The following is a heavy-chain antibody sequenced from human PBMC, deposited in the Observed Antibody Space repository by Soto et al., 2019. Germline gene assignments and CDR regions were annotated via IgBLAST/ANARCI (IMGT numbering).Heavy chain of an antibody. V-gene: IGHV1-69*13. Sequence: ASVKVSCKASGGTFSSYAISWVRQAPGQGLEWMGGIIPIFGTANYAQKFQGRVTITADESTSTAYMELSSLRSEDTAVYYCARLVVTIFGVIAYYYNGMDVWGQGTTVTVSS. J-gene: IGHJ6*02. CDR1: GGTFSSYA. CDR2: IIPIFGTA. D-gene: IGHD3-3*01. CDR3: ARLVVTIFGVIAYYYNGMDV.